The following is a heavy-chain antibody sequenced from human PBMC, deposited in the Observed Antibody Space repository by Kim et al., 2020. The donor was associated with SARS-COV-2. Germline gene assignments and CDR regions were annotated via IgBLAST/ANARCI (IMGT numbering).Heavy chain of an antibody. CDR3: ASLGLELRGYYYGMDV. Sequence: GGSLRLSCAASGFTFSSYSMHWVRQAPGKGLEWVSYISSSSSTIYYADSVKGRFTISRDNAKNSLYLQMNSLRDEDTAVYYCASLGLELRGYYYGMDVCGQGTTVTASS. CDR2: ISSSSSTI. V-gene: IGHV3-48*02. D-gene: IGHD1-7*01. CDR1: GFTFSSYS. J-gene: IGHJ6*02.